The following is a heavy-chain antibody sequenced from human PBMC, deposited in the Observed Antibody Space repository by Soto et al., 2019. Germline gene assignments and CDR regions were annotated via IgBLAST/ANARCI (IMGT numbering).Heavy chain of an antibody. CDR2: IYYSGST. V-gene: IGHV4-39*01. Sequence: SETLSLTCTVSGGSISSSSYYWGWIRQPPGKGLEWIGSIYYSGSTYYNPSLKSRVTISVDTSKNQFSLKLSSVTAADTAVYYCARQGQGYYYMDGWGKGTTVTVSS. J-gene: IGHJ6*03. CDR3: ARQGQGYYYMDG. CDR1: GGSISSSSYY.